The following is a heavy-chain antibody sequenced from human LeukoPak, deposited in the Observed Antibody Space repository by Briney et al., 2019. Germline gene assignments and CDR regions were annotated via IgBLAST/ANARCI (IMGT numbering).Heavy chain of an antibody. CDR1: GFTFSSYE. CDR3: ARDAGSSGYFDY. CDR2: ISSSGSTI. D-gene: IGHD3-22*01. J-gene: IGHJ4*02. Sequence: PGGSLRLSCAASGFTFSSYEMNWVRQAPGKGLEWVSYISSSGSTIYYADSVKGRFTISRDNAKNSLYLQMNSLRAEDTAVYYCARDAGSSGYFDYWGQGTLVTVSS. V-gene: IGHV3-48*03.